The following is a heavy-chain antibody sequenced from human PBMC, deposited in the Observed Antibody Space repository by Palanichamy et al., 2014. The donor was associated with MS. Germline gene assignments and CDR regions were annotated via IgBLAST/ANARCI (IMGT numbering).Heavy chain of an antibody. CDR1: GFTFSTYA. CDR2: ISGSGDST. V-gene: IGHV3-23*01. CDR3: AKDLGYDILTAYYKESYFDY. Sequence: EVQLLESGGGLVQPGGSLRLSCAASGFTFSTYATSWVRQAPGKGLEWVSAISGSGDSTYYADSVKGRFTISRDNSKNTLYLQMNSLRAEDTAVYYCAKDLGYDILTAYYKESYFDYWGQGTLVTVSS. D-gene: IGHD3-9*01. J-gene: IGHJ4*02.